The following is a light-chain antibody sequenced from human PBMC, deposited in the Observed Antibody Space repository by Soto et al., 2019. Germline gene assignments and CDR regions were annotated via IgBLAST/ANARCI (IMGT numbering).Light chain of an antibody. CDR1: SSDVGGYNY. Sequence: QSALTQPASVSGSPGQSITISCTGTSSDVGGYNYVSWYQQHPGKAPKLMIYDVSNRPSGVSNRFSGSKSGNTASLTISGLQAEDEADYCCSSDTSSSTLYVFGTGTKLTVL. CDR2: DVS. J-gene: IGLJ1*01. V-gene: IGLV2-14*01. CDR3: SSDTSSSTLYV.